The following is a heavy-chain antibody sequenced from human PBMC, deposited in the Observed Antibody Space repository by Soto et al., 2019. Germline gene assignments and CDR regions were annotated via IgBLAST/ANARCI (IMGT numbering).Heavy chain of an antibody. Sequence: GGSLRLSCAASGFTFGSYAMSWVRQAPGKGLEWVSTISGSAGSTYYADSVKGRFTISRDNSKNTLYLQMNSLRAEDTAVYYCAKDLPVGMLTGDGMDVWGQGTTVTVSS. CDR2: ISGSAGST. J-gene: IGHJ6*02. CDR3: AKDLPVGMLTGDGMDV. CDR1: GFTFGSYA. V-gene: IGHV3-23*01. D-gene: IGHD1-26*01.